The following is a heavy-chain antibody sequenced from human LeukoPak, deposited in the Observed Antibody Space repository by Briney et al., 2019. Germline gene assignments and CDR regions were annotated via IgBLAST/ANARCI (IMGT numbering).Heavy chain of an antibody. CDR3: ARGPYDSSLGTFDY. Sequence: GEPLKISCKRSGYSFTSHWIGWVRQMPGKGLEWMRIIYPGDSDTRYSPSFQGQVTISADKSISTAYLQWSSLKASDTAMYYCARGPYDSSLGTFDYWGQGTLVTVSS. V-gene: IGHV5-51*01. D-gene: IGHD3-22*01. CDR1: GYSFTSHW. J-gene: IGHJ4*02. CDR2: IYPGDSDT.